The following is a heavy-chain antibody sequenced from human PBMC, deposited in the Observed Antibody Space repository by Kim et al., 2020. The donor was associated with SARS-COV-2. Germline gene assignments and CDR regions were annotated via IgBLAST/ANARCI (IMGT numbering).Heavy chain of an antibody. V-gene: IGHV3-53*01. D-gene: IGHD3-10*01. J-gene: IGHJ6*02. CDR2: IYSGGST. CDR1: ELTVSSNY. CDR3: AREGVSYDSGSWRLYYGMDV. Sequence: RGSLRLSCAASELTVSSNYMSWVRQAPGKGLEWVSVIYSGGSTYYADSVKGRFIISRDNSKNTLYLQMNSLRAEDTAMYYCAREGVSYDSGSWRLYYGMDVWGQGTTVTVSS.